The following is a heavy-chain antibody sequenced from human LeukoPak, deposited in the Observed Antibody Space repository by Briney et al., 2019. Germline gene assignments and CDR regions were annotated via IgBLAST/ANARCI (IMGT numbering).Heavy chain of an antibody. J-gene: IGHJ6*02. Sequence: GGSLRLSCAASGFTVSSHYMSWVRQAPGKGLEWVSVIYSGGSTYYADSVKGRFTISRDNSKNTLYLQMNSLRAEDTAVYYCASQVYYGSGSPDLYYYYYGMDVWGQGTTVTVSS. CDR1: GFTVSSHY. D-gene: IGHD3-10*01. V-gene: IGHV3-66*04. CDR2: IYSGGST. CDR3: ASQVYYGSGSPDLYYYYYGMDV.